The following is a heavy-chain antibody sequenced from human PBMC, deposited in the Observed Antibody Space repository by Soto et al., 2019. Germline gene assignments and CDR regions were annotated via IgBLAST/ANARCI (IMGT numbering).Heavy chain of an antibody. CDR2: ISGSGGST. V-gene: IGHV3-23*01. CDR1: GFTFSSYA. J-gene: IGHJ6*02. D-gene: IGHD2-8*01. Sequence: EVQLLESGGGLVQPGGSLRLSCAASGFTFSSYAMSWVRQAPGKGLEWVSAISGSGGSTYYADSVKGRFTISRDNSKNTLYLQMNSLRAEDTAVYYCARDDSRPWGRVHCTNGVCRDYGMDVWGQGTTVTVSS. CDR3: ARDDSRPWGRVHCTNGVCRDYGMDV.